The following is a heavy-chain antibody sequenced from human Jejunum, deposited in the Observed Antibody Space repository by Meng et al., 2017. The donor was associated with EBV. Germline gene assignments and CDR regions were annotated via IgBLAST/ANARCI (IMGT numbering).Heavy chain of an antibody. CDR2: ISDDGSNK. J-gene: IGHJ4*02. Sequence: QVARAESGGGAVQPGRSLRLSCAASGFTFSGYAMHWVRQAPGKGLEWVAVISDDGSNKYYVDSVKGRFTISRDNSENSLYLQMNTLRAEDTAVYYCAKDEGYSGSYWADHWGQGTLVTVSS. CDR1: GFTFSGYA. V-gene: IGHV3-30*18. CDR3: AKDEGYSGSYWADH. D-gene: IGHD1-26*01.